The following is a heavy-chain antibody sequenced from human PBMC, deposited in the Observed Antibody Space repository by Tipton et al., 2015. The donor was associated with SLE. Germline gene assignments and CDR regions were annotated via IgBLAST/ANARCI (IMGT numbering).Heavy chain of an antibody. Sequence: TLSLTCAVSGYSISSGYYWGWIRQPPGKGLEWIGSIYHSGSTNYNPSLKSRVTISVDTSKNQFSLKLSSVTAADTAVYYCARGLEWLPRGAFDIWGQGTMVTVSS. V-gene: IGHV4-38-2*01. J-gene: IGHJ3*02. D-gene: IGHD3-3*01. CDR1: GYSISSGYY. CDR2: IYHSGST. CDR3: ARGLEWLPRGAFDI.